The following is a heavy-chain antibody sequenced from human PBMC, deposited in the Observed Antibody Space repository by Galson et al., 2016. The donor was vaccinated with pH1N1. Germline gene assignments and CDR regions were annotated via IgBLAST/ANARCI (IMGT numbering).Heavy chain of an antibody. J-gene: IGHJ6*02. Sequence: SVKVSCKASGDTFSNYAISWVRQAPGQGLEWMGGIIPMYGRTDYAQKFQGTVTITADKSTSTAYMELSSVRLEDTAVYYCARTENVYDILTGSGSYYGMDVWGQGTAVTVSS. V-gene: IGHV1-69*06. CDR3: ARTENVYDILTGSGSYYGMDV. CDR1: GDTFSNYA. CDR2: IIPMYGRT. D-gene: IGHD3-9*01.